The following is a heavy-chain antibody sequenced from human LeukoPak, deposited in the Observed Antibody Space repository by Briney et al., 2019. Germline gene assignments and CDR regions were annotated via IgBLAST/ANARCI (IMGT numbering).Heavy chain of an antibody. J-gene: IGHJ4*02. CDR3: ASTDSSGWSDFDY. D-gene: IGHD6-19*01. V-gene: IGHV3-30-3*01. CDR2: ISYDGSNK. CDR1: GFTFSSYA. Sequence: GGSLRLSCAASGFTFSSYAMHWVRQAPGKGLEWVAVISYDGSNKYYADSVKGRFTISRDNSKNTLYLQMNSLGAEDTAVYYCASTDSSGWSDFDYWGQGTLVTVSS.